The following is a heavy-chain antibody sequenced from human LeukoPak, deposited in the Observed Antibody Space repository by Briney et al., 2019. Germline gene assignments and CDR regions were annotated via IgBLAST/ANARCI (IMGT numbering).Heavy chain of an antibody. Sequence: SETLSLTCAVSGGSISSGGYSWSWIRQPPGKGLEWIGYIYHSGSTYYNPSLKSRVTMSVDTSKNQFSLKLSSVTAADTAVYYCARETVYLDYWGQGTLVTVSS. CDR3: ARETVYLDY. D-gene: IGHD1-14*01. CDR2: IYHSGST. V-gene: IGHV4-30-2*01. J-gene: IGHJ4*02. CDR1: GGSISSGGYS.